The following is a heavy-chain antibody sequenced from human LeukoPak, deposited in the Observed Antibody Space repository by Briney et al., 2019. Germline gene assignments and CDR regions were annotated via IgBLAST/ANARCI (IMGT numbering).Heavy chain of an antibody. D-gene: IGHD2-15*01. CDR3: ARDRRRYCSGGSCYSFGY. CDR2: ISAYNGNT. Sequence: ASVKVSCKASGYTFTSYGISWVRQAPGQGLEWMGWISAYNGNTNYAQKLQGRVTMTTDTSTSTAYMELRSLRSDDTAVYYCARDRRRYCSGGSCYSFGYWGQGTLVTVSS. J-gene: IGHJ4*02. V-gene: IGHV1-18*01. CDR1: GYTFTSYG.